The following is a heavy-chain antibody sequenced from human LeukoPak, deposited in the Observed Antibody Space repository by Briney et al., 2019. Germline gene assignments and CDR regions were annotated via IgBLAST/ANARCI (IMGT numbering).Heavy chain of an antibody. CDR2: ISTSGST. V-gene: IGHV4-61*02. Sequence: SEALSLTCTVSGGSISSGTYYWSWIRQPAGKGLEWIGRISTSGSTNYNPSLQSRVTISVDTSKNQFSLKLSSVTAADTAVYYCARHGTRIDDAFDIWGQGTMVTVSS. CDR3: ARHGTRIDDAFDI. CDR1: GGSISSGTYY. J-gene: IGHJ3*02. D-gene: IGHD1-1*01.